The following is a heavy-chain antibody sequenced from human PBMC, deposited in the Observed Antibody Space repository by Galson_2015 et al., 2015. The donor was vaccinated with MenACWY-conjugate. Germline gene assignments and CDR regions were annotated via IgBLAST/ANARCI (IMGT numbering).Heavy chain of an antibody. CDR3: ARRAGGSYGMDV. Sequence: SLRLSCAASGFTFSNYGMHWVRQAPGKGLEWMAVISFDENNKYYADSVKGRFTISRDNAKNSLYLQMNSLRAEDTALYYCARRAGGSYGMDVWGQGTTVTVSS. CDR1: GFTFSNYG. V-gene: IGHV3-33*08. CDR2: ISFDENNK. D-gene: IGHD2-8*02. J-gene: IGHJ6*02.